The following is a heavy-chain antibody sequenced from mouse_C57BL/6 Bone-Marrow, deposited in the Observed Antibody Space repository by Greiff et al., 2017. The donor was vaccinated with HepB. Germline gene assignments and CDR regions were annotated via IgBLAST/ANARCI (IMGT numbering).Heavy chain of an antibody. CDR1: GFTFSSYA. Sequence: EVKLVESGGGLVKPGGSLKLSCAASGFTFSSYAMSWVRQTPEKRLEWVATISDGGSYTYYPDNVKGRFTISRDNAKNNLYLQMGHLKSEDTAMYYCARDKLTGTTWFAYWGQGTLVTVSA. D-gene: IGHD4-1*01. V-gene: IGHV5-4*01. J-gene: IGHJ3*01. CDR3: ARDKLTGTTWFAY. CDR2: ISDGGSYT.